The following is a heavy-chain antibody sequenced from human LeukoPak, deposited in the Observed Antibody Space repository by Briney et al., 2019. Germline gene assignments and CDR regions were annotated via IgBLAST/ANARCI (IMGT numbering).Heavy chain of an antibody. CDR3: ASQGGYYPYYYYGMDV. D-gene: IGHD3-3*01. J-gene: IGHJ6*02. CDR1: GFTFSSYA. Sequence: GGSLRLSCAASGFTFSSYAMSWVRQAPGKGLEWVSAISGSGGSTYYADSVKGRFTISRDNSKNTLYLQMNSLRAEDTAVYYCASQGGYYPYYYYGMDVWGQGTTVTVSS. CDR2: ISGSGGST. V-gene: IGHV3-23*01.